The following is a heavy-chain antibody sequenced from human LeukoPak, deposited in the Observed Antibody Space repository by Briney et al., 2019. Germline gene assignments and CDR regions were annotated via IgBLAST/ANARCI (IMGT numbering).Heavy chain of an antibody. CDR2: ISDSGAGT. D-gene: IGHD3-3*01. J-gene: IGHJ4*02. CDR3: AKRQRITLFGVNTDNFDE. Sequence: PGGSLRLSCAASGFTVNNYAMSWVRQAPGQGLEWVSSISDSGAGTYFADSVKGRFIISRDNSKNTLYLQMSRLRADDTAVYYCAKRQRITLFGVNTDNFDEWGQGTLVTVSS. V-gene: IGHV3-23*01. CDR1: GFTVNNYA.